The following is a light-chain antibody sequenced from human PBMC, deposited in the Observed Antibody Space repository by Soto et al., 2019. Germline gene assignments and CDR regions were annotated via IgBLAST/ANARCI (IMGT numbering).Light chain of an antibody. V-gene: IGLV2-14*01. CDR1: SSDVGGYNY. Sequence: QSALTQPASVSGSPGQSITFSCTGTSSDVGGYNYVSWYQQHPGKAPKLIIYDVSNRPSGVSNRFSGSKSGNTASLTISGLQAEDEADYYCSSYTSTNTPWVFGGGTKLTVL. J-gene: IGLJ3*02. CDR3: SSYTSTNTPWV. CDR2: DVS.